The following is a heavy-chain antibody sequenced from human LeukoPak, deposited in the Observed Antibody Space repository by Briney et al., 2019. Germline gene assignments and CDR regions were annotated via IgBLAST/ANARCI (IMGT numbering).Heavy chain of an antibody. CDR3: ARYSSGWNPNRLDY. Sequence: QPGGSLRLSCAASGFTFSNYWMHWVRQAPGKGLVWVSRINSDGSTTTYADSVKGRFTISRDNAKNTLYLQMNSLRAEDTAVYYCARYSSGWNPNRLDYWGQGTLVTVSS. D-gene: IGHD6-25*01. CDR2: INSDGSTT. V-gene: IGHV3-74*01. CDR1: GFTFSNYW. J-gene: IGHJ4*02.